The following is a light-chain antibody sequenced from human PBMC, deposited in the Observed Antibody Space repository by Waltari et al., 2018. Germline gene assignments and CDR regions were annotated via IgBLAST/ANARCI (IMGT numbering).Light chain of an antibody. V-gene: IGKV3-20*01. CDR3: QQYGSSILYT. Sequence: VLTQSPGTLSLSPGESATLSCRASQSLTKKYLAWYQQKPGQAPRLLIYGACSRAASIPDRFSGSGSGTEFTLTISRLEPEDFAVYYCQQYGSSILYTFGQGTKLEIK. CDR1: QSLTKKY. J-gene: IGKJ2*01. CDR2: GAC.